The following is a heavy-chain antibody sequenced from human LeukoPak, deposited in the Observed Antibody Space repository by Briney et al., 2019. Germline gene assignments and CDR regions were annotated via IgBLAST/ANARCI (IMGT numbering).Heavy chain of an antibody. V-gene: IGHV3-30-3*01. CDR1: EFTFSHYA. CDR2: ISYDGSNK. J-gene: IGHJ4*01. CDR3: ARGLVSGSQRGYFDY. D-gene: IGHD1-26*01. Sequence: GGSLRLSCAASEFTFSHYAMHWVRQAPGKGLEWVAVISYDGSNKYYADSVKGRFTISRDNSKNTLYLQTNSLRTDDTAVYYCARGLVSGSQRGYFDYWGHGALVTVSS.